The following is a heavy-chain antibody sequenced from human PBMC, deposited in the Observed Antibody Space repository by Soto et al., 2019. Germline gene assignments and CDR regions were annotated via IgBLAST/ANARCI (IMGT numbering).Heavy chain of an antibody. CDR1: GGSVSSGSYY. V-gene: IGHV4-61*01. CDR2: IYYSGST. CDR3: ARVVPIAAAGFFDY. D-gene: IGHD6-13*01. Sequence: SETLSLTCTVSGGSVSSGSYYWSWIRQPPGKGLEWIGYIYYSGSTNYNPSLKSRVTISVDTSKNQFSLKLSSVTAADTAVYYCARVVPIAAAGFFDYWGQGTLVTVSS. J-gene: IGHJ4*02.